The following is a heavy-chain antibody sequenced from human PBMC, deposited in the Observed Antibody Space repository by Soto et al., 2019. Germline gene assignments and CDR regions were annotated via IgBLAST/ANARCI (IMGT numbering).Heavy chain of an antibody. CDR3: AKAAMPATIMSHLDY. CDR2: ISYDGSDK. D-gene: IGHD5-12*01. Sequence: GGSLRLSCAASGFTFRTYGIHWVRQAPGKGLEWVAVISYDGSDKYYADSVKGRFTISRDNSKNTLYLQMNSLRVEDTAVYYCAKAAMPATIMSHLDYWGQGALVTVSS. J-gene: IGHJ4*02. V-gene: IGHV3-30*18. CDR1: GFTFRTYG.